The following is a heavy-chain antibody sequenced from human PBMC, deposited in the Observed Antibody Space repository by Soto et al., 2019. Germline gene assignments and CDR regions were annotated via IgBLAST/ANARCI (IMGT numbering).Heavy chain of an antibody. J-gene: IGHJ3*01. V-gene: IGHV4-59*01. CDR1: GGSISSYY. D-gene: IGHD6-13*01. Sequence: SETLSLTCTVSGGSISSYYWSWIRQPPGKGLEWIGYIYYSGSTNYNPSLKSRVTISVDTSKNQFSLKLSSVTAADTAVYYCARSRYSSSWYGDAVSAFDFFGEGTMVTVSS. CDR3: ARSRYSSSWYGDAVSAFDF. CDR2: IYYSGST.